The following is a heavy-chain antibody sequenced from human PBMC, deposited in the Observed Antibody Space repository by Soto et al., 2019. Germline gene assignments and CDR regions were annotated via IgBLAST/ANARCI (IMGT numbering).Heavy chain of an antibody. V-gene: IGHV4-59*11. Sequence: SETLSLTCTVSGGSISTHYWSWIRQPPGKGLEWIGYISYSGSTKYNPSLKSRVTISVDTSKNQFSLKLSSVTAADTAVYFCARDGGGYYFDSSGYLDYWGQGTLVTV. CDR2: ISYSGST. CDR3: ARDGGGYYFDSSGYLDY. D-gene: IGHD3-22*01. J-gene: IGHJ4*02. CDR1: GGSISTHY.